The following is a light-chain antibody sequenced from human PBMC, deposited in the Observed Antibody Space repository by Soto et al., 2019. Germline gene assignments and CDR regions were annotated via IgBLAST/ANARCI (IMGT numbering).Light chain of an antibody. CDR3: PQYGSSPVT. J-gene: IGKJ1*01. CDR1: QSVSSSY. CDR2: GAS. V-gene: IGKV3-20*01. Sequence: EIVLTQSPGTLSLSPGERATLSCRASQSVSSSYLAWYQQKPGQAPRLLIYGASSRATGIPDRFSGSGSGTDLTLTISRLEPEDFAVYFCPQYGSSPVTFGQGTKVEIK.